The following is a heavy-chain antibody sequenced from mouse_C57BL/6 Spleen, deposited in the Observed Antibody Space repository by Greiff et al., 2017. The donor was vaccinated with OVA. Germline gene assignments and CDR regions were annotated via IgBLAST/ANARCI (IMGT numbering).Heavy chain of an antibody. J-gene: IGHJ2*01. V-gene: IGHV3-6*01. Sequence: EVQLVESGPGLVKPSQSLSLTCSVTGYSITSGYYWNWIRQFPGNKLEWMGNISYDGSNNYNPSLKNRISITRDTSKNQFFLKLNSVTTEDTATYYCARGPSRQLRPFDYWGQGTTLTVSS. D-gene: IGHD3-2*02. CDR3: ARGPSRQLRPFDY. CDR1: GYSITSGYY. CDR2: ISYDGSN.